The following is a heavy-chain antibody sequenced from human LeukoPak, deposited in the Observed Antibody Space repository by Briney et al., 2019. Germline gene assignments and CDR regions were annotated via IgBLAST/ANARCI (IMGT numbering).Heavy chain of an antibody. J-gene: IGHJ6*03. CDR3: ARENIWEQWLVDRYYYYYYMDV. V-gene: IGHV4-4*02. CDR1: GGSISSSNW. Sequence: SETLSLTCAVSGGSISSSNWWSWVRQPPGKGLEWIGEIYHSGSTNYNPSLKSRVTISVDKSKNQFSLKLSSVTAADTAVYYCARENIWEQWLVDRYYYYYYMDVWGKGTTVTVSS. CDR2: IYHSGST. D-gene: IGHD6-19*01.